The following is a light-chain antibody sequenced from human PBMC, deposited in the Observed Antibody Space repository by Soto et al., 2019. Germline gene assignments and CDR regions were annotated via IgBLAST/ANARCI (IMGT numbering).Light chain of an antibody. CDR1: SSNIGAGYD. V-gene: IGLV1-40*01. J-gene: IGLJ1*01. CDR3: QSSDSRLSGSDV. CDR2: GDS. Sequence: QSVLTQPPSVSGAPGQRVTISCTGSSSNIGAGYDVNWYQQLPGTAPKLLISGDSNRPSGVPDRFSGSKSGTSASLAITGLQAADEADYYCQSSDSRLSGSDVFGTGTKLTVL.